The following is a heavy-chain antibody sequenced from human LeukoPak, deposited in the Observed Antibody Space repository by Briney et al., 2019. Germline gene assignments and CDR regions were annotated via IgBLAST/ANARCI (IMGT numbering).Heavy chain of an antibody. CDR2: VRNDGSNR. Sequence: GGSLRLSCAASGFTFRSYGMHWVRQAPGKGLGWVAFVRNDGSNRYYGDSVKGRFTISRDNSKNTLYLQMNSLRAEDTAVYYCARSCSGGNCYADHWGQGTLVTVSS. CDR3: ARSCSGGNCYADH. CDR1: GFTFRSYG. J-gene: IGHJ5*02. V-gene: IGHV3-30*02. D-gene: IGHD2-15*01.